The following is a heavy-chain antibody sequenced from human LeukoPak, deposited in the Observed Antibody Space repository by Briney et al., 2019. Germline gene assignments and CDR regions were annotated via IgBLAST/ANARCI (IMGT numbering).Heavy chain of an antibody. CDR2: ISSGRGYI. Sequence: GGSLRLSCAASGFTFSSYSMNWVRQAPGKGLEWVSSISSGRGYIYYADSMKGRFTISRDNAKNSLYLQMNSLRAEDTALYHCARSSGGWYWRSAFDIWGQGTMVTVSS. D-gene: IGHD6-19*01. V-gene: IGHV3-21*04. J-gene: IGHJ3*02. CDR3: ARSSGGWYWRSAFDI. CDR1: GFTFSSYS.